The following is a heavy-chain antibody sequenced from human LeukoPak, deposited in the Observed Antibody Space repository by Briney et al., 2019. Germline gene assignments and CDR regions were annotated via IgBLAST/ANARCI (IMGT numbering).Heavy chain of an antibody. CDR2: IIPILGIA. CDR1: GGTFSSYT. Sequence: ASVKVSCKASGGTFSSYTISWVRQAPGQGLEWMGRIIPILGIANYAQKFQGRVTITADKSTSTAYMELSSLRSEDTAVYYCARDLFHDFWSGGFFDYWGQGTLVTVSS. D-gene: IGHD3-3*01. V-gene: IGHV1-69*04. CDR3: ARDLFHDFWSGGFFDY. J-gene: IGHJ4*02.